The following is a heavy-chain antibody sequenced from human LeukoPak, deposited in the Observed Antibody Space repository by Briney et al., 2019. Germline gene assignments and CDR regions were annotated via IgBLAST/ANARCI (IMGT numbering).Heavy chain of an antibody. J-gene: IGHJ5*02. Sequence: GGSLRLSCAASGFTFSSYGMYWVRQAPGKGLEWVAFIRYDGSNKYYADSVKGRFTISRDNSKNTLYLQMNSLRAEDTAVYYCAKHGYSYGDYEGNWFDPWGQGTLVTVSS. V-gene: IGHV3-30*02. CDR2: IRYDGSNK. D-gene: IGHD4-17*01. CDR3: AKHGYSYGDYEGNWFDP. CDR1: GFTFSSYG.